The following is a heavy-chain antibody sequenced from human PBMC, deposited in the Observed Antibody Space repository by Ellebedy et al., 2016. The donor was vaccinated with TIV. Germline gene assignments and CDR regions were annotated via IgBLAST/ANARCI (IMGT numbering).Heavy chain of an antibody. CDR1: GGSISSGGYS. J-gene: IGHJ4*02. V-gene: IGHV4-30-2*01. CDR2: IYHSGST. CDR3: ARVGDSSGYYPLDY. D-gene: IGHD3-22*01. Sequence: MPSETLSLTCAVSGGSISSGGYSWSWIRQPPGKGLEWIGYIYHSGSTYYNPSLKSRVTISVDRSKNQFSLKLSSVTAADTAVYYCARVGDSSGYYPLDYWGPGTLVTVSS.